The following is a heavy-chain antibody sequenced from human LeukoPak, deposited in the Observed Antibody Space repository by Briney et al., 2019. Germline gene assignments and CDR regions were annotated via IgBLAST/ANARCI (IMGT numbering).Heavy chain of an antibody. V-gene: IGHV4-38-2*02. CDR3: ARENWVFDY. D-gene: IGHD7-27*01. CDR1: GYTISSGYH. CDR2: VYRSGTT. J-gene: IGHJ4*02. Sequence: SETLSLTCVVSGYTISSGYHWGWIRQPPGKGLEWIGSVYRSGTTYYDPSLKSRVTISVDTSKNQISLKVRSVTAADTAMYYCARENWVFDYWGQGILVTVSS.